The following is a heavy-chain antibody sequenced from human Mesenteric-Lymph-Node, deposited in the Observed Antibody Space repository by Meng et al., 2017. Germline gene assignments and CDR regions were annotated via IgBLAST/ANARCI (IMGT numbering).Heavy chain of an antibody. Sequence: VQLQESGPGLVKPSETLSLTCAVSGGSISTYYWSWIRQPPGKGLEWIGNNYYSGSTNYNPSLASRVTISVDSSKNQFSLKLSSVTAADTAVYYCARASYGSGSPLGESWFDPWGQGTLVTVSS. CDR2: NYYSGST. CDR1: GGSISTYY. CDR3: ARASYGSGSPLGESWFDP. J-gene: IGHJ5*02. V-gene: IGHV4-59*08. D-gene: IGHD3-10*01.